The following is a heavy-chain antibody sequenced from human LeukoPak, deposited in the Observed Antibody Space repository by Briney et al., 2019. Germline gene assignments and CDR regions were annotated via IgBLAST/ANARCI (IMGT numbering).Heavy chain of an antibody. CDR3: AKGGPGLAPGLDY. V-gene: IGHV3-30*02. CDR2: IRYDGSDE. J-gene: IGHJ4*02. Sequence: GGSLRLSCAASGFTFIDYGMHWARQAPGKGLEWVAFIRYDGSDEYYADSVKGRFTISRDNSKNTLYLQMNSLRAEDTAVYYCAKGGPGLAPGLDYWGQGTLVTVSS. CDR1: GFTFIDYG. D-gene: IGHD6-19*01.